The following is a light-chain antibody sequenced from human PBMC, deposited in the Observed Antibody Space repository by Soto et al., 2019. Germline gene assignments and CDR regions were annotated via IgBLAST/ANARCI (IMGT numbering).Light chain of an antibody. CDR2: GAS. V-gene: IGKV3-15*01. CDR3: QQYNNWHHIT. Sequence: EIVMTQSPATLSVSPVERDTLSCSASQSVSRGLAWYQQKPGQAPRLLIYGASARATGIPARFSGSGSGTEFTLTIRRLQSEDSAVYYCQQYNNWHHITFGQGTRLEIK. CDR1: QSVSRG. J-gene: IGKJ5*01.